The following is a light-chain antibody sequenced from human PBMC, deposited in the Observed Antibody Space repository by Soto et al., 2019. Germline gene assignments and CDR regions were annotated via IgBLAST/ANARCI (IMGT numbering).Light chain of an antibody. V-gene: IGLV2-14*01. J-gene: IGLJ1*01. CDR1: SSEVGGYNY. Sequence: QSVLTHPASVSSPPGQSIAISGTQTSSEVGGYNYVSWYQQHPGKAPKLIIYDVSDRPSGASNHFSGYKSGNTASLAISRLQAEDEADYYCSSYTSTSTPCVFGTGTKVTVL. CDR2: DVS. CDR3: SSYTSTSTPCV.